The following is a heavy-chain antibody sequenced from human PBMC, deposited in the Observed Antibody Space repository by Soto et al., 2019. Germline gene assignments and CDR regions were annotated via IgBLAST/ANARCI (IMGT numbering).Heavy chain of an antibody. CDR3: ASSGWYDSRTIYYYYGMDV. J-gene: IGHJ6*02. D-gene: IGHD3-22*01. V-gene: IGHV5-51*01. Sequence: GESLKISCKGSGYSFTSYWIGWVRQMPGKGLEWMGIIYPGDSDTRYSPSFQGQVTISADKSISTAYLQWSSLKASDTAMYYCASSGWYDSRTIYYYYGMDVWGQGTTVTVSS. CDR1: GYSFTSYW. CDR2: IYPGDSDT.